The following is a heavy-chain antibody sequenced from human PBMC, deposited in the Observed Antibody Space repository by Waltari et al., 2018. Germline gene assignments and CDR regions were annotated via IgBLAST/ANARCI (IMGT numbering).Heavy chain of an antibody. J-gene: IGHJ4*02. CDR1: VSTFSSYA. V-gene: IGHV3-23*03. CDR3: AALVGATRFDY. CDR2: IYSGGSST. D-gene: IGHD1-26*01. Sequence: EVQLLESGGGLVQPGGSLRLSCAAFVSTFSSYAMSWVRQAPGKWLEWVSVIYSGGSSTYYADSVKVRFTISRDNSKNTLYLQMNSLRAEDTAVYYCAALVGATRFDYWGQGTLVTVSS.